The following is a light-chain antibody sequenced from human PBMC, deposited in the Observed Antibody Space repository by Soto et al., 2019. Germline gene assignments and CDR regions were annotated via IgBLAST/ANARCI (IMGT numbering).Light chain of an antibody. Sequence: EIVMTQSPATLSVSPGERATLSCRASRSVSSNLAWYQQKPGQAPRLLMYGASTRATGIPARFSGSGSGTEFTLTISSLQSEDFAVYSCLQYHNLCAFGQGTKVEI. CDR1: RSVSSN. CDR3: LQYHNLCA. CDR2: GAS. J-gene: IGKJ1*01. V-gene: IGKV3-15*01.